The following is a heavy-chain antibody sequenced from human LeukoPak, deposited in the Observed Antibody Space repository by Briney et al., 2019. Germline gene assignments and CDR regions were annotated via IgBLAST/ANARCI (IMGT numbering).Heavy chain of an antibody. V-gene: IGHV4-4*02. CDR1: GGSIGNSHW. Sequence: KPSETLSLTCAVSGGSIGNSHWWSWVRQPPEKGLEWIGQVYPGGSAVYNPSFKSRVTLSLDKSRNHFSLFLTSVIAADTAAYFCARHEGYSFKYWGQGALVTVSS. CDR3: ARHEGYSFKY. J-gene: IGHJ4*02. CDR2: VYPGGSA.